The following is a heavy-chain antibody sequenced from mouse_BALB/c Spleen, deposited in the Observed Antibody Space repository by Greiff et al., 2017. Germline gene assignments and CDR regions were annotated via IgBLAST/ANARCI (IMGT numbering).Heavy chain of an antibody. CDR3: ASPYYRYDYFAY. D-gene: IGHD2-14*01. CDR2: IYPGDGDT. V-gene: IGHV1-87*01. Sequence: VQLQQSGAELARPGASVKLSCKASGYTFTSYWMQWVKQRPGQGLEWIGAIYPGDGDTRYTQKFKGKATLTADKSSSTAYMQLSSLASEDSAVYYCASPYYRYDYFAYWGQGTLVTVSA. CDR1: GYTFTSYW. J-gene: IGHJ3*01.